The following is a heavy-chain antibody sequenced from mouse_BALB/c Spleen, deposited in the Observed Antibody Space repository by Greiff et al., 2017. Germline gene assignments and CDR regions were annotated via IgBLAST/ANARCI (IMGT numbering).Heavy chain of an antibody. Sequence: VMLVESGPGLVAPSQSLSITCTVSGFSLTSYGVYWVRQPPGKGLEWLGVIWAGGSTNYNSALMSRLSISKDNSKSQVFLKMNSLQTDDTARYYCARDYGGCGKWFAYWGQGTLVTVSA. D-gene: IGHD1-1*02. CDR1: GFSLTSYG. CDR2: IWAGGST. CDR3: ARDYGGCGKWFAY. V-gene: IGHV2-9*02. J-gene: IGHJ3*01.